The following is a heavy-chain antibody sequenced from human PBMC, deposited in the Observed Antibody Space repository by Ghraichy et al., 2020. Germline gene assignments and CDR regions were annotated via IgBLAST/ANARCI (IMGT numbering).Heavy chain of an antibody. CDR1: GFTFGSYA. Sequence: GGSLRLSCAASGFTFGSYAMSWVRQAPGKGLEWVSRLSDSGDYTYYADSVRGRFTISRDNSRNTVYLQMSSVRVEDTAVYYCAKSDCGSYGCKLIVHWGQGTLVTVSS. J-gene: IGHJ4*02. V-gene: IGHV3-23*01. D-gene: IGHD2-21*01. CDR3: AKSDCGSYGCKLIVH. CDR2: LSDSGDYT.